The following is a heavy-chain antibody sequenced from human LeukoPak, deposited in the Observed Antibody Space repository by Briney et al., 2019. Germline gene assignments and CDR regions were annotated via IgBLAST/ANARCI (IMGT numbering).Heavy chain of an antibody. CDR1: GGSISSGDYY. J-gene: IGHJ1*01. Sequence: PSETLSLTCTVSGGSISSGDYYWSWIRQPPGKGLEWIGYIYYSGSTYYNPSLKSRVTISVDTSKNQFSLKLSSVTAADTAVYYCARVPGRYYGSGSYHGEYFQHWGQGTLVTVSS. V-gene: IGHV4-30-4*01. CDR3: ARVPGRYYGSGSYHGEYFQH. D-gene: IGHD3-10*01. CDR2: IYYSGST.